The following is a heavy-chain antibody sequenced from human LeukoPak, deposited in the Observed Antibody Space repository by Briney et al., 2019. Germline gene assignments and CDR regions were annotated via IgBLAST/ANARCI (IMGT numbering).Heavy chain of an antibody. Sequence: GGSLRLSCAASGFTFSSYGMHWVRQAPGKGLEWVAVISYDGSNKYYADSVKGRFTISRDNSKNTLYLQMNSLRAEDTAVYYCAKGFSEGCSGGSCYPFAFQHWGQGTLVTVSS. CDR2: ISYDGSNK. CDR3: AKGFSEGCSGGSCYPFAFQH. J-gene: IGHJ1*01. V-gene: IGHV3-30*18. CDR1: GFTFSSYG. D-gene: IGHD2-15*01.